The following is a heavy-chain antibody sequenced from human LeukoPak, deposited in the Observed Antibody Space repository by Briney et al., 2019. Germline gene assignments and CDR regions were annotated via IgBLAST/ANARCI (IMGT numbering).Heavy chain of an antibody. V-gene: IGHV4-34*01. CDR1: GGSFSGYY. CDR2: INYSGST. CDR3: ARGRLSIVVVPAARGWFDP. Sequence: PSETLSLTCAVYGGSFSGYYWSWIRQPPGKGLEWIGEINYSGSTNYNPSLKSRVTISVDTSKNQFSLKLSSVTAADTAVYYCARGRLSIVVVPAARGWFDPWGQGTLVTVSS. D-gene: IGHD2-2*01. J-gene: IGHJ5*02.